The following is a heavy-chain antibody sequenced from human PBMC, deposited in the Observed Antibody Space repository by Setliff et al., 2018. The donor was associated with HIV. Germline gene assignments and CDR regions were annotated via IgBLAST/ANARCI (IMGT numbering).Heavy chain of an antibody. CDR3: AGVLSSGYYDRP. Sequence: PSETLSLTCTVSGASVNSHYWAWIRQPPGKGLEWIGSLYYSGNTNYNPSLKSRVTISADTSKNQFSLKLRSVTAADTAVYYCAGVLSSGYYDRPWGQGTLVTVSS. D-gene: IGHD3-22*01. CDR1: GASVNSHY. CDR2: LYYSGNT. J-gene: IGHJ5*02. V-gene: IGHV4-59*02.